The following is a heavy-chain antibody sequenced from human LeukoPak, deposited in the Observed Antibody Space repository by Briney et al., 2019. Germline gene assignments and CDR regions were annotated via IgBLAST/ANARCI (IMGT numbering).Heavy chain of an antibody. V-gene: IGHV3-48*03. CDR2: ISSSGSTI. CDR1: GFTFSSYE. Sequence: GGSLRLSCAASGFTFSSYEMNWVRQAPGKGLEWVSYISSSGSTIYYADSVKGRFTISRDNAKNSLYLQMNSLRAEDTAVYYCAKCGGGSCYSNYFDYWGQGTLVTVSS. J-gene: IGHJ4*02. CDR3: AKCGGGSCYSNYFDY. D-gene: IGHD2-15*01.